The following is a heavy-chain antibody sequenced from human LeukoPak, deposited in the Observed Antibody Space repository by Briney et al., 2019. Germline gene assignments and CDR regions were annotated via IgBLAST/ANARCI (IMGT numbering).Heavy chain of an antibody. D-gene: IGHD3-22*01. Sequence: GGSLRLSCATSGFTFSDYAMSWVRQAPGRGLEWVSAISGSASSTYYADSVKGRFTISRDNSKSTLYLQMNSLRADDTAVYYCATYDSSGYYLGAFDIWGQGTMVTVSS. J-gene: IGHJ3*02. V-gene: IGHV3-23*01. CDR2: ISGSASST. CDR3: ATYDSSGYYLGAFDI. CDR1: GFTFSDYA.